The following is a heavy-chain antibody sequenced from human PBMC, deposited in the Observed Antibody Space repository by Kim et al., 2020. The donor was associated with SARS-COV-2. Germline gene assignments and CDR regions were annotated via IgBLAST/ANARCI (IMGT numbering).Heavy chain of an antibody. J-gene: IGHJ4*02. CDR2: ISSSSSTI. CDR1: GFTFSAYS. Sequence: GGSLRLSCAASGFTFSAYSMNWVRQAPGKGLEWVSYISSSSSTIYYADSLKGRFTISRDNAKNSLYLQMNSLRDEDTAVYYCARDRNDILTGFFYFDYWGQGTLVTVSS. V-gene: IGHV3-48*02. D-gene: IGHD3-9*01. CDR3: ARDRNDILTGFFYFDY.